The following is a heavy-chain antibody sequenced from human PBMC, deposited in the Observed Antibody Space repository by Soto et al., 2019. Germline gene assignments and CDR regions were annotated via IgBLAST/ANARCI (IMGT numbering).Heavy chain of an antibody. Sequence: EVQLVESGGGLVQPGGSLRLSCVASGFSFTTSWMTWVRQAPGKGLEWVANIKRDASKKNYLDSVKGRFTISRDNAENSLYLQMNMLRVEDTAVYYCARDLSLSFSDTPFDVFDMWGQGTVVAVSS. CDR2: IKRDASKK. J-gene: IGHJ3*02. V-gene: IGHV3-7*04. CDR3: ARDLSLSFSDTPFDVFDM. CDR1: GFSFTTSW. D-gene: IGHD1-26*01.